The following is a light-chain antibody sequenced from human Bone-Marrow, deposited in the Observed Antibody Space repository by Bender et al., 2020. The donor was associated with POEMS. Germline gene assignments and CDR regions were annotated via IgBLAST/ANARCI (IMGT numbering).Light chain of an antibody. CDR3: QSYDGGLSGLV. CDR2: DVT. CDR1: SSDVGGYNF. J-gene: IGLJ3*02. Sequence: QSALTQPASVSGSPGQSITISCTGTSSDVGGYNFVSWYQQHPGKAPKLMIYDVTKRPSGGPDRFSGSKSGNTASLAVTGLQAEDEADYYCQSYDGGLSGLVFGGGTKLTVL. V-gene: IGLV2-8*01.